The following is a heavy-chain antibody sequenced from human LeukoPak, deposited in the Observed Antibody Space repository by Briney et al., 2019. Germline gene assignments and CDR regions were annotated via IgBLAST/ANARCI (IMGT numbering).Heavy chain of an antibody. CDR1: GFTFRSYA. D-gene: IGHD1-26*01. CDR3: VRSRIWEVLSSFDL. V-gene: IGHV3-30*04. CDR2: MSFDESFK. J-gene: IGHJ4*02. Sequence: PGRSLRLSCAASGFTFRSYAMHWVRQAPGKGLEWVALMSFDESFKDYADSVKGRFTISRDNSNDTLFLQMSSLRADDTAVYYCVRSRIWEVLSSFDLWGQGALVTVSS.